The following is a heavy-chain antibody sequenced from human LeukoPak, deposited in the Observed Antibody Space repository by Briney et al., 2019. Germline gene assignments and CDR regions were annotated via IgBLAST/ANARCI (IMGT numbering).Heavy chain of an antibody. CDR3: AREQQLGY. V-gene: IGHV3-7*01. J-gene: IGHJ4*02. Sequence: PGGSLRLSCAASGFTFGSYWMSWVRQAPGKGLEWVANIKQDGSEKYYVDSVKGRFTISRDNAKNSLYLQMNSLRAEDTAVYYCAREQQLGYWGQGTLVTVSS. D-gene: IGHD6-13*01. CDR1: GFTFGSYW. CDR2: IKQDGSEK.